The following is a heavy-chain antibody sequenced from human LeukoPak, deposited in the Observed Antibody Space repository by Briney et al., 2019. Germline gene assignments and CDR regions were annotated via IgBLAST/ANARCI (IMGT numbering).Heavy chain of an antibody. J-gene: IGHJ4*01. CDR1: GGSFSGYY. CDR3: ARANTVHYYFDY. CDR2: INRSGST. D-gene: IGHD4-11*01. Sequence: SETLSLTCAVYGGSFSGYYWSWIRQPPGKGLEWIGEINRSGSTNYNPSLKSRVTISVDTSKNQFSLKLSSVTAADTAVYYCARANTVHYYFDYWGQGTLVTVSS. V-gene: IGHV4-34*01.